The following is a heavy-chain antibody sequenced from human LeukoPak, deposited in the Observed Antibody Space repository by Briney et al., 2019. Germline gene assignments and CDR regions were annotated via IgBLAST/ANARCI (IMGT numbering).Heavy chain of an antibody. CDR1: GFTFSTYA. Sequence: GGSLRLSCTVSGFTFSTYAMSWVRQAPGKGLEWVSATSGNGAKTYYADSVKGRFSISRDNSKNTLYLQMNSLRAEDTAVYYCARGGSSSWYRWAPTPYYFDYWGQGTLVTVSS. CDR3: ARGGSSSWYRWAPTPYYFDY. V-gene: IGHV3-23*01. D-gene: IGHD6-13*01. CDR2: TSGNGAKT. J-gene: IGHJ4*02.